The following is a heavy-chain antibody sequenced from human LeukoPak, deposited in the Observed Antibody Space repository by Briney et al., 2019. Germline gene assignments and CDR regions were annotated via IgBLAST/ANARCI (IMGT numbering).Heavy chain of an antibody. CDR1: GFTFSSYA. J-gene: IGHJ4*02. D-gene: IGHD3-22*01. CDR3: AKIITMIVVDSPLDY. Sequence: GGSLRLSCAASGFTFSSYAMSWVRQAPGNGLEWVSAISGSGGSTYYADSVKGRFTISRDNSKNTLYLQMNSLRAEDTAVYYCAKIITMIVVDSPLDYWGQGTLVTVSS. CDR2: ISGSGGST. V-gene: IGHV3-23*01.